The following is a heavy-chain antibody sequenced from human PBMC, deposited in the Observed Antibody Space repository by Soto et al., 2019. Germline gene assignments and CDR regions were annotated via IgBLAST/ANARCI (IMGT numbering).Heavy chain of an antibody. CDR3: ATDYRDGYNIPFDY. V-gene: IGHV1-69*02. J-gene: IGHJ4*02. CDR2: VIPILGMG. CDR1: GGTFGNYP. Sequence: VQLVQSGAEVKQPGSSVKVSCKTSGGTFGNYPINWVRQAPGQGLEWMGRVIPILGMGSYAQKFQGRVTITADRSTSTDYMELSSLRSDDTAVYYCATDYRDGYNIPFDYWGQGTLVTVSS. D-gene: IGHD5-12*01.